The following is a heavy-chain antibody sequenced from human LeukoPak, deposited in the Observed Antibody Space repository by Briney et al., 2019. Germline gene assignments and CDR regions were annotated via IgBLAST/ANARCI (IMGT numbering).Heavy chain of an antibody. Sequence: PSETLSLTCTVSGGSISSYYWSWIRQPAGKGLEWIGRIYTSGSTNYNPSLKSRVTISVDTSKNQFSLKLSSVTAADTAVYYCARRLTYYDILTSFDPWGQGTLVTVSS. V-gene: IGHV4-4*07. D-gene: IGHD3-9*01. CDR1: GGSISSYY. CDR3: ARRLTYYDILTSFDP. CDR2: IYTSGST. J-gene: IGHJ5*02.